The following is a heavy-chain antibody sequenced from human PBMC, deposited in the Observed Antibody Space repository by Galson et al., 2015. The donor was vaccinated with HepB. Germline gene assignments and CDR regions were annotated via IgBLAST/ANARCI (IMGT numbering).Heavy chain of an antibody. V-gene: IGHV4-38-2*02. Sequence: SETLSLTCNVSGYSITSGHYWGWIRQPPGRGLEWIGSIFRSGTTFYNPSLKSRVTMSVDTSKNQFSLRLTSVTAADTAVYYCARARAFDIWGQGTVVTVSS. CDR3: ARARAFDI. J-gene: IGHJ3*02. CDR1: GYSITSGHY. CDR2: IFRSGTT.